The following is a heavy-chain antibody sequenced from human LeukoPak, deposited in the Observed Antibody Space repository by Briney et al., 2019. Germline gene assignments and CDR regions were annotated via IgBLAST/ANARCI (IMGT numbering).Heavy chain of an antibody. J-gene: IGHJ5*02. CDR2: IYYSGST. CDR1: GGSISSCY. CDR3: ARHVGSGWYRSNWFDP. D-gene: IGHD6-19*01. V-gene: IGHV4-59*08. Sequence: SETLSLTCTVSGGSISSCYWSWIRQPPGKGLEWIGYIYYSGSTNYNPSLKSRVTISVDTSKNQFSLKLSSVTAADTAVYYCARHVGSGWYRSNWFDPWGQGTLVTVSS.